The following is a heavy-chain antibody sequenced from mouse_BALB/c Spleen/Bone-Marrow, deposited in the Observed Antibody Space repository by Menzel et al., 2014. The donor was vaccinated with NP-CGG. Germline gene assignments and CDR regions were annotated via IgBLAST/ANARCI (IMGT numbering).Heavy chain of an antibody. V-gene: IGHV5-6-3*01. CDR3: VRGNYGNYVDYFDF. Sequence: DVMLVESGGGLVQPGGSLKLSCAASGFTFSSYGVSWVRQTPDKRLELVATINSNGGSTYYPDSVKGRFTISRDTAKNTLYLQMSSLKSEETAMYYCVRGNYGNYVDYFDFWGQGTTLTVSS. J-gene: IGHJ2*01. CDR2: INSNGGST. D-gene: IGHD2-1*01. CDR1: GFTFSSYG.